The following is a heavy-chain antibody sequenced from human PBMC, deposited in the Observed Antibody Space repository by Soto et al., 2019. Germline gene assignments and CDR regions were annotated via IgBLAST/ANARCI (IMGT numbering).Heavy chain of an antibody. D-gene: IGHD3-22*01. CDR3: ARGSPQGVNFDY. V-gene: IGHV3-72*01. CDR2: IRNKASSYTT. Sequence: GGSLRLSCAASGFTFSDHYMDWVRQAPGKGLQWVGRIRNKASSYTTEYAASVKGRFTISRDDSKSSLYLQMNSLKTEDTAVYYCARGSPQGVNFDYWGQGALVTVSS. J-gene: IGHJ4*02. CDR1: GFTFSDHY.